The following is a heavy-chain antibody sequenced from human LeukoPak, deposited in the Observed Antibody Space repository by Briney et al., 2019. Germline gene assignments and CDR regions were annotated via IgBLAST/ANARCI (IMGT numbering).Heavy chain of an antibody. CDR1: GFTFSSYS. CDR2: ISSSSSYI. Sequence: GGPLRLSCAASGFTFSSYSMNWVRQAPGKGLEWVSSISSSSSYIYYADSVKGRFTISRDNAKNSLYLQMNSLRAEDTAVYYCARATHYDPDLYAFDIWGQGTMVTVSS. V-gene: IGHV3-21*01. CDR3: ARATHYDPDLYAFDI. J-gene: IGHJ3*02. D-gene: IGHD3-3*01.